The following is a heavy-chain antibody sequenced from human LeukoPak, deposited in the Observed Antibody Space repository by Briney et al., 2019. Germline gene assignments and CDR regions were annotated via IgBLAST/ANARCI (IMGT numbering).Heavy chain of an antibody. D-gene: IGHD4-17*01. CDR2: IWYDGSNK. CDR1: GFTFSSYG. J-gene: IGHJ4*02. V-gene: IGHV3-33*01. CDR3: ARDLDFEGYGDYDLFDY. Sequence: GRSLRLSCAASGFTFSSYGMHWVRQAPGKGLEWVAVIWYDGSNKYYADSVKGRFTIFRDNSKNTLYLQMNSLRAEDTAVYYCARDLDFEGYGDYDLFDYWGQGTLVTVSS.